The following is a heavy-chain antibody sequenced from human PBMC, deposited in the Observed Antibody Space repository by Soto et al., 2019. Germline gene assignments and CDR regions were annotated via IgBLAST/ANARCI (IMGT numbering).Heavy chain of an antibody. CDR2: ISSGGTTT. Sequence: PGGSLRLSCAPSGLTSGSHWIHWVRQAPGKGLVYVSRISSGGTTTNYAESVKGRFTISRDNARNTLYLQMNSLRVEDTAVYYCARFGTSYDTSGFLYWGQGTPVTVSS. J-gene: IGHJ4*02. V-gene: IGHV3-74*01. CDR1: GLTSGSHW. CDR3: ARFGTSYDTSGFLY. D-gene: IGHD3-22*01.